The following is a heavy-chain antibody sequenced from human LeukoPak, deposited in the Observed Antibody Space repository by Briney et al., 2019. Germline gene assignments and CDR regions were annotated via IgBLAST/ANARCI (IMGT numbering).Heavy chain of an antibody. CDR3: ARDTTVASGMQY. D-gene: IGHD6-19*01. V-gene: IGHV4-59*01. J-gene: IGHJ4*02. CDR1: GGSISTFS. Sequence: SETLSLTCTVSGGSISTFSWSWIRQFPGKGLEWNGSIYIKSTNYNPSLKSRVAISVDTSKNQYYLRLDSVTTADTAVYYCARDTTVASGMQYWGQGTLVTVSS. CDR2: IYIKST.